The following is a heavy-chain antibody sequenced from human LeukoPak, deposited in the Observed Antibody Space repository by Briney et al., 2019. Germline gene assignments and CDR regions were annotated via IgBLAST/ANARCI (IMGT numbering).Heavy chain of an antibody. CDR3: ARGPRPYDSSGYYYY. D-gene: IGHD3-22*01. V-gene: IGHV4-59*01. Sequence: SETLSLTCTVSGGSISSYYWSWIRQPPGKGLEWIGYIYYSGSANYNPSLKSRVTISVDTSKNQFSLKLSSVTAADTAVYYCARGPRPYDSSGYYYYWGQGTLVTVSS. J-gene: IGHJ4*02. CDR1: GGSISSYY. CDR2: IYYSGSA.